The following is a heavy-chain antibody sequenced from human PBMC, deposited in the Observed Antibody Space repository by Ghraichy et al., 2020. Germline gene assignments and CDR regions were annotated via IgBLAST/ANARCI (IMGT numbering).Heavy chain of an antibody. J-gene: IGHJ4*02. Sequence: SETLSLTCAVYGGSFSTYYWTWIRQPPGKGLEWIGEINHSGRTNYNPSLKSRVTISVDTSRKQFSLKLSSVTAADTAVFYCATSDRDGYNYQGYWGQGTLVTVSS. D-gene: IGHD5-24*01. CDR3: ATSDRDGYNYQGY. V-gene: IGHV4-34*01. CDR1: GGSFSTYY. CDR2: INHSGRT.